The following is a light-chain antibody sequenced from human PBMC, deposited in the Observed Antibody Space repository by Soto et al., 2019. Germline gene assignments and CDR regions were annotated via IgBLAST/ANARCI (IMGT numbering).Light chain of an antibody. Sequence: EIGMKQSPATLSVYPGERATLSCRASQSVGSDLAWYQQKPGQAPRLLMYGASTRATGIPGRFSGSGYGKGFTLTISSLQSEDFAVYYCYQYNDWPPAFGQGTKVDIK. CDR3: YQYNDWPPA. CDR1: QSVGSD. CDR2: GAS. J-gene: IGKJ1*01. V-gene: IGKV3-15*01.